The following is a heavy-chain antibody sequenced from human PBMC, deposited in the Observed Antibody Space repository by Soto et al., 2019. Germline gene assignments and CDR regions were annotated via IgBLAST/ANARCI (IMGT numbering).Heavy chain of an antibody. V-gene: IGHV3-53*01. Sequence: EVQLVESGGGLIQPGGSLRLSCAASGFTVSSNYMSCVRQAPGKGLEWVSVIYSGGSTYYADSVKGRFTISRDNSKNTLYLQMNSLRAEDTAVYYCARDRYQGLGSHLVPDYWGQGTLVTVSS. CDR1: GFTVSSNY. CDR3: ARDRYQGLGSHLVPDY. D-gene: IGHD3-10*01. J-gene: IGHJ4*02. CDR2: IYSGGST.